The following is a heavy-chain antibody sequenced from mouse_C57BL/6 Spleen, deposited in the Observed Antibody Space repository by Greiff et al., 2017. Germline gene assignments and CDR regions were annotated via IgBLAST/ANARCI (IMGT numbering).Heavy chain of an antibody. Sequence: QVPLQPSGAELVKPGASVKISCKASGYAFSSYWMTWVKQRPGKGLEWIGQIYPGDGDTNYNGKFKGKATLTAEKSSSTAYMQLSSLTSEDSAVYFCARRGGYYYGSSWYFDVWGTGTTVTVSS. CDR2: IYPGDGDT. CDR1: GYAFSSYW. J-gene: IGHJ1*03. V-gene: IGHV1-80*01. D-gene: IGHD1-1*01. CDR3: ARRGGYYYGSSWYFDV.